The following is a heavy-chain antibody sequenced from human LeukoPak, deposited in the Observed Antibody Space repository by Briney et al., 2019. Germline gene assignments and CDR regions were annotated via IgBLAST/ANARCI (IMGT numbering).Heavy chain of an antibody. Sequence: PSETLSLTCAVYGGSFSGYYWSWIRQPPGKGLEWIGEINHSGSTNYNPSLKSRVTISVDTSKNQFSLKLSSVTAADTAVYYCARRRDGYNSFSFDYWGQGTLVTVSS. CDR3: ARRRDGYNSFSFDY. D-gene: IGHD5-24*01. V-gene: IGHV4-34*01. CDR1: GGSFSGYY. J-gene: IGHJ4*02. CDR2: INHSGST.